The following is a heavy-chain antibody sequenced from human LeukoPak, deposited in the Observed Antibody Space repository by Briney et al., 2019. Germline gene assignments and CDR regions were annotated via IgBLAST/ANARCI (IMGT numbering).Heavy chain of an antibody. CDR2: ISYTGTYI. CDR1: GFTVSSNY. D-gene: IGHD1-26*01. V-gene: IGHV3-21*04. J-gene: IGHJ4*02. Sequence: GGSLRLSCAASGFTVSSNYMSWVRQAPGKGLEWVSSISYTGTYIYYVDSVKGRFTISRDNAQNSLYLQMNSLRAEDTAIYYCVRDRGTYRPIDYWGQGTLVTVSS. CDR3: VRDRGTYRPIDY.